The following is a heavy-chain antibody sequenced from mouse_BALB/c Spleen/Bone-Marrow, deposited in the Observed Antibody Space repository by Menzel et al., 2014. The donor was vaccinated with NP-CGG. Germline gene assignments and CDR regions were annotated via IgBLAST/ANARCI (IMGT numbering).Heavy chain of an antibody. CDR3: ARALGDGYADAMDY. J-gene: IGHJ4*01. V-gene: IGHV1-69*02. CDR1: GYTFTSYW. D-gene: IGHD2-2*01. Sequence: QVQLQQSGAELVKPGAPVTLSCTASGYTFTSYWMNWVKQRPGRGLEWIGRIDPSDSENHCNQKYKDKATLTVNKSSSTAYIQLSSLTSEDSAVYYCARALGDGYADAMDYWGQGTSVTVSS. CDR2: IDPSDSEN.